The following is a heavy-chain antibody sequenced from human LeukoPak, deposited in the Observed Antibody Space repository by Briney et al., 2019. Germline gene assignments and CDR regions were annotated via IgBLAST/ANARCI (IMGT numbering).Heavy chain of an antibody. V-gene: IGHV3-48*03. J-gene: IGHJ4*02. Sequence: PGGSLRLSCVASGFPFSSYEMTWVRQAPGKGLEWVSYISTSGSTINYADSVKGRFTISRDNTENSLFLRMNSLRAEDTGIYYCAREVAGLDYWGQGILVTVSS. CDR2: ISTSGSTI. CDR3: AREVAGLDY. D-gene: IGHD6-19*01. CDR1: GFPFSSYE.